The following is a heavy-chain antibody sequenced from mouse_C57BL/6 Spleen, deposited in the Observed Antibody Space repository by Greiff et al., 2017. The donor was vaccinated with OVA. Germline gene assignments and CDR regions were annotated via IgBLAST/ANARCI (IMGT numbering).Heavy chain of an antibody. D-gene: IGHD2-4*01. V-gene: IGHV1-82*01. J-gene: IGHJ2*01. Sequence: VQVVESGPELVKPGASVKISCKASGYAFSSSWMNWVKQRPGKGLEWIGRIYPGDGDTNYNGKFKGKATLTADKSSSTAYMQLSSLTSEDSAVYFCARPSYDSYFDYWGQGTTLTVSS. CDR2: IYPGDGDT. CDR3: ARPSYDSYFDY. CDR1: GYAFSSSW.